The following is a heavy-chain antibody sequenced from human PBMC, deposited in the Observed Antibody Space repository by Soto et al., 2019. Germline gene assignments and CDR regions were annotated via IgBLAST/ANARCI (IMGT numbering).Heavy chain of an antibody. Sequence: ASVKVSCKASGYTFTGYYMHWVRQAPGQGLEWMGWINPNSGGTNYAQKFQGRVTMTRDTSISTDYMELSRLRSDDTAVYYCARRLTIFGVVMGFDPWGQGTLVTVSS. CDR3: ARRLTIFGVVMGFDP. CDR2: INPNSGGT. J-gene: IGHJ5*02. D-gene: IGHD3-3*01. V-gene: IGHV1-2*02. CDR1: GYTFTGYY.